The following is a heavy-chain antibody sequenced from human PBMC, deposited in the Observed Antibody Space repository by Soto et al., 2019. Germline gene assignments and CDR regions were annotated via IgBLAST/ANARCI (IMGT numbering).Heavy chain of an antibody. CDR1: GGSISSYY. Sequence: QVQLQESGPGLVKPSETLSLTCTVSGGSISSYYWSWIRQPPGKGLEWVGFIYYTGSTNYNPSVKSRVTMSVDTSKNQFSLKLSSVTAADTAVYYCARSGLRHSRLFDYWGQGTLVTVSS. J-gene: IGHJ4*02. CDR2: IYYTGST. CDR3: ARSGLRHSRLFDY. V-gene: IGHV4-59*01. D-gene: IGHD3-3*01.